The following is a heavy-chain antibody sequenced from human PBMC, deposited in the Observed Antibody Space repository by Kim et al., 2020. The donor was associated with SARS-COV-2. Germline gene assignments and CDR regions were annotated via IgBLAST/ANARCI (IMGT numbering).Heavy chain of an antibody. Sequence: GGSLRLSCAASGFTFSRYAMSWVRQAPGKGLEWVSAISGSGGKTNYADSVEGRFTISRDNFKNTLYLQMNSLRAEDTAIYYCAKRIEVPGPSFDYWGQGTLVTVSS. V-gene: IGHV3-23*01. CDR1: GFTFSRYA. CDR2: ISGSGGKT. CDR3: AKRIEVPGPSFDY. J-gene: IGHJ4*02. D-gene: IGHD2-2*01.